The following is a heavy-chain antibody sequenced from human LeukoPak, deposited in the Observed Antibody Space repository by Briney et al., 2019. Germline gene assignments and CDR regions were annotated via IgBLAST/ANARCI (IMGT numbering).Heavy chain of an antibody. V-gene: IGHV3-23*01. CDR3: AKDQPSGWPVGVSVY. Sequence: GGSLRLSCAASGFTFSSYAMSWVRQSPGEGLEWVSAISGSGGSTYYADSVKGRFTISRDNSKNTLYLQMNSLRAEDTAVYYCAKDQPSGWPVGVSVYWGQGTLVTVSS. D-gene: IGHD6-19*01. CDR1: GFTFSSYA. CDR2: ISGSGGST. J-gene: IGHJ4*02.